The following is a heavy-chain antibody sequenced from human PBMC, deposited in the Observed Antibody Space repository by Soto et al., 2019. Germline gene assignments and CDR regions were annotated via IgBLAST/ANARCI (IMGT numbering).Heavy chain of an antibody. CDR2: ISGSGGST. CDR1: GFTFSSYA. Sequence: EVQLLESGGGLVQPGGSLRLSCAASGFTFSSYAMSWVRQAPGKGLEWVSAISGSGGSTYYADSVKGRFTSSRDNSKNTLYLQMNSLRAEDTAVYYCAKGAGVDTAMVSYYYYGMDVWGQWTTVTVSS. CDR3: AKGAGVDTAMVSYYYYGMDV. V-gene: IGHV3-23*01. J-gene: IGHJ6*02. D-gene: IGHD5-18*01.